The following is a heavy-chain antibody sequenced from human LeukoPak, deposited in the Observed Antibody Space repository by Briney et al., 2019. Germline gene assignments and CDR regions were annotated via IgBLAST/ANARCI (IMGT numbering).Heavy chain of an antibody. V-gene: IGHV1-18*01. Sequence: ASVKVSCKASGYTFTSYAMNWVRQAPGQGLEWMGWISAYNGNTNYAQKLQGRVTMTTDTSTSTAYMELRSLRSDDTAVYYCARVPLPYYYGSGSTFDYWGQGTLVTVSS. CDR3: ARVPLPYYYGSGSTFDY. J-gene: IGHJ4*02. CDR2: ISAYNGNT. CDR1: GYTFTSYA. D-gene: IGHD3-10*01.